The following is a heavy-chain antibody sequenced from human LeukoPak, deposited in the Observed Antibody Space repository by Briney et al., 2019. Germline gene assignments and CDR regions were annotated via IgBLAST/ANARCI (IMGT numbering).Heavy chain of an antibody. Sequence: PSETLSLTCSVSGGSIKSSTYYWAFVRQPPGKGLEWIATIYYSGTTYYNPPLKSRVTISLDTSRNQFSLKLSSVTAADTAVYYCARGAIDIVVVVAATGQYYFDYWGQGTLVTVSS. D-gene: IGHD2-15*01. J-gene: IGHJ4*02. CDR3: ARGAIDIVVVVAATGQYYFDY. CDR2: IYYSGTT. CDR1: GGSIKSSTYY. V-gene: IGHV4-39*01.